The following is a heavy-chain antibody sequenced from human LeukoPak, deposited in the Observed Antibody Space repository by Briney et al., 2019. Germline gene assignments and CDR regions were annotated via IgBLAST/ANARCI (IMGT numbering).Heavy chain of an antibody. J-gene: IGHJ3*02. V-gene: IGHV4-59*12. CDR1: GGSMSNYY. CDR3: ARSGRSSGWYRAFDI. D-gene: IGHD6-19*01. Sequence: SETLSLTCTVSGGSMSNYYWTWIRQPPGKGLEWIGYIYYSGSTNYNPSLKSRVTISVDTSKNQFSLKLSSVTAADTALYYCARSGRSSGWYRAFDIWGQGTMVTVSS. CDR2: IYYSGST.